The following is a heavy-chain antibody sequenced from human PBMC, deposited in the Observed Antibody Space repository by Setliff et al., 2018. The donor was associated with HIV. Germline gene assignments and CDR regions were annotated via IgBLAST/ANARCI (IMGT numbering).Heavy chain of an antibody. Sequence: GESLKISCKGSGYTFGNDWIGWVRQMPGKGLEWMGILYPGDSDSRYSPSFQGQVTISADKSISTAYLQWSSLKASDTAMYYCAGLTSPYHNFWSGPFDYWGQGTLVTVSS. J-gene: IGHJ4*02. CDR1: GYTFGNDW. CDR2: LYPGDSDS. D-gene: IGHD3-3*01. CDR3: AGLTSPYHNFWSGPFDY. V-gene: IGHV5-51*01.